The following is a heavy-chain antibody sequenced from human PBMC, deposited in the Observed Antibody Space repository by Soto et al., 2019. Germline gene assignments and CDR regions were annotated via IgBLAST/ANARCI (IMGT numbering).Heavy chain of an antibody. Sequence: QLQLQESGPGLVKPSETLSLTCTVSGGSISSSSYYWGWIRQPPGKGLEWIGSIYYSGSTYYNPSLKSRVTTPVDTSKNQFSLKLSSGTAADTAVYYCARLKQPRFGWLRLEGGWFDPWGQGTLVTVSS. CDR2: IYYSGST. V-gene: IGHV4-39*01. CDR1: GGSISSSSYY. J-gene: IGHJ5*02. D-gene: IGHD5-12*01. CDR3: ARLKQPRFGWLRLEGGWFDP.